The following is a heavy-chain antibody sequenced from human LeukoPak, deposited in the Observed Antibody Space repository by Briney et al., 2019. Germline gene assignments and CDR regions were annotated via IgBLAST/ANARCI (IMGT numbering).Heavy chain of an antibody. CDR1: GGSFSGYY. CDR3: ASAIAVAGLRGDYFDY. V-gene: IGHV4-34*01. Sequence: PSETLSLSCAVYGGSFSGYYWSWIRQPPGKGLEWIGEINHSGSTNYTPSLKSRVNISVDTSKNQFSLKLSSVTAADTAVYYCASAIAVAGLRGDYFDYWGQGTLVTVSS. J-gene: IGHJ4*02. CDR2: INHSGST. D-gene: IGHD6-19*01.